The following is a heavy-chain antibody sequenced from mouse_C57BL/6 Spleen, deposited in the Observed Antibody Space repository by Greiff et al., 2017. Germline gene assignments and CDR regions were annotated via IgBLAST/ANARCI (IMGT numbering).Heavy chain of an antibody. CDR2: ISSGGDYI. V-gene: IGHV5-9-1*02. J-gene: IGHJ3*01. CDR1: GFTFSSYA. CDR3: TITGSFAY. D-gene: IGHD4-1*01. Sequence: EVMLVESGEGLVKPGGSLKLSCAASGFTFSSYAMSWVRQTPEKRLEWVAYISSGGDYIYYADTVKGRFTISRDNARNPLSLQMSCLKSEDTAMYYCTITGSFAYWGQGTLVTVSA.